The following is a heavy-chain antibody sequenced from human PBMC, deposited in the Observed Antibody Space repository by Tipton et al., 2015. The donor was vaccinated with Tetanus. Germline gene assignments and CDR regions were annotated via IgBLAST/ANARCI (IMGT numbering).Heavy chain of an antibody. Sequence: GLVTPSETMYLTCSVSRASISGRGHYWTWIRQPPGKELEGVVYVSHSGLTNSNPSLKDRLTITRGTSRNHFSLTLTSVTAADRSVYFCARANNDNPKKGPFDFWGRGILVTVSS. J-gene: IGHJ4*01. CDR3: ARANNDNPKKGPFDF. V-gene: IGHV4-61*08. D-gene: IGHD1-1*01. CDR2: VSHSGLT. CDR1: RASISGRGHY.